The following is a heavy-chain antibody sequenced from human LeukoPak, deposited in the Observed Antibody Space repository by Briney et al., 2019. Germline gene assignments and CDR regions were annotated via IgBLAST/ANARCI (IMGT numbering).Heavy chain of an antibody. CDR1: GGSISSYY. Sequence: SETLSLTCTVSGGSISSYYWSWIRQPAGKGLEWIGRIYISGSGSTNYNPSLKSRVTMSVDTSKNQFSLKLSSVTAADTAVYYCARDKRVAVAGTYIYYYYMDVWGNGTTVTISS. CDR2: IYISGSGST. D-gene: IGHD6-19*01. CDR3: ARDKRVAVAGTYIYYYYMDV. V-gene: IGHV4-4*07. J-gene: IGHJ6*03.